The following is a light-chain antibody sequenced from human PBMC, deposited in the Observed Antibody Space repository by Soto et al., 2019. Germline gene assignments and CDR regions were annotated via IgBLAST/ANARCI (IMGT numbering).Light chain of an antibody. V-gene: IGLV1-40*01. Sequence: QSVLTQPPSVSGSPGQRVTISCTGSSSNIGAGYDVPWYQQLPGTAPKLLIYGNSNRPSGVPDRFSGSKSGTSASLAITGLQAEDEADYYCHSYDSSLSAVVFGGGTKLTVL. CDR3: HSYDSSLSAVV. J-gene: IGLJ2*01. CDR1: SSNIGAGYD. CDR2: GNS.